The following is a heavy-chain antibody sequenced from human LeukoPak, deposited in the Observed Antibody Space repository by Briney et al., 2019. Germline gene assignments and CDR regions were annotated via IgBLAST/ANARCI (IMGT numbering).Heavy chain of an antibody. CDR3: ASRSFYDSSGYYSP. Sequence: GSLRLSCAASGFTISSNYMSWIRQPPGKGLEWIGTIYYSVNTYYNPSLKSRVTISVDTSKNQFSLKLSSVTAADTAVYYCASRSFYDSSGYYSPWGQGTMVTVSS. V-gene: IGHV4-39*07. J-gene: IGHJ3*01. CDR1: GFTISSNY. D-gene: IGHD3-22*01. CDR2: IYYSVNT.